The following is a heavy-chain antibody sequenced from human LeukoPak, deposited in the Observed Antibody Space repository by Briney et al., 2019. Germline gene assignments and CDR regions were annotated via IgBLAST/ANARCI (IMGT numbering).Heavy chain of an antibody. CDR3: ARDRDSSGLLNWFDP. Sequence: GGSLRLSCAVSGFTFSSYAINWVRQAPGKGLEWVSSISGSSGSTFYADSVKGRFTISRDNAKNSLYLQMNSLRAEDTAVYYCARDRDSSGLLNWFDPWGQGTLVTVSS. V-gene: IGHV3-23*01. CDR2: ISGSSGST. J-gene: IGHJ5*02. CDR1: GFTFSSYA. D-gene: IGHD6-19*01.